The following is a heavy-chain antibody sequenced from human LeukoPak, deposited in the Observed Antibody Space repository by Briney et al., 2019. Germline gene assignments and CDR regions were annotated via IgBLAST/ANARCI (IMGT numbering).Heavy chain of an antibody. J-gene: IGHJ6*03. CDR3: ARDQIYYDILTGYYRNYYYYYIDV. Sequence: ASVKVSCKASGYTFTSYGISWVRQAPGQGLEWMGWISAYNGNTNYAQKLQGRVTMTTDTSTSTAYMELRSLRSDDTAVYYCARDQIYYDILTGYYRNYYYYYIDVWGKGTTVTVSS. V-gene: IGHV1-18*01. D-gene: IGHD3-9*01. CDR1: GYTFTSYG. CDR2: ISAYNGNT.